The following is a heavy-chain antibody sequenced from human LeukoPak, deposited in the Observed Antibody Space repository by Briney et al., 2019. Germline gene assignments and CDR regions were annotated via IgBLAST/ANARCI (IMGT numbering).Heavy chain of an antibody. J-gene: IGHJ6*03. V-gene: IGHV3-15*01. CDR3: TTLGAGRGYSYEGYYYYYMDV. CDR2: IKSKTDGGTT. D-gene: IGHD5-18*01. CDR1: GFTFSNAW. Sequence: PGGSLRLSCAASGFTFSNAWLSWVRQAPGKGLEWVGRIKSKTDGGTTDYAAHVKGRFTISRDDSKNTLYLQMNSLKTEDTAVYYCTTLGAGRGYSYEGYYYYYMDVWGKGTTVTVSS.